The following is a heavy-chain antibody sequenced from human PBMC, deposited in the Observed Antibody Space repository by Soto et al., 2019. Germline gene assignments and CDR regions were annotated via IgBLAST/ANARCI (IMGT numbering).Heavy chain of an antibody. CDR2: IIPILGIA. Sequence: QVQLVQSGAEVKKPGSSVKVSCKASGGTFSSYTISWVRQAPGQGLEWMGRIIPILGIANYAQKFQGRVTITADKSTSTAYMELSSLRSEDTAVYYCARDPGPLYNWNDVSGYFDYWGQGTLVTVSS. V-gene: IGHV1-69*08. D-gene: IGHD1-20*01. CDR1: GGTFSSYT. J-gene: IGHJ4*02. CDR3: ARDPGPLYNWNDVSGYFDY.